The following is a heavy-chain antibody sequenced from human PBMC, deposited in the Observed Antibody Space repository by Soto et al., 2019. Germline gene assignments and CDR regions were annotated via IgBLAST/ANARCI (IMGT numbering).Heavy chain of an antibody. CDR3: ARDRGETATITPYSYYGMDV. D-gene: IGHD3-16*01. CDR1: GGSFSSYY. Sequence: PSETLCLTCAVYGGSFSSYYWSCIRQPPGKGMEWIGEINHSGSTNYNPSLKSRVTISVDTSKNQFSLKLSSVTAADTAVYYCARDRGETATITPYSYYGMDVWGKGTTDTVSS. V-gene: IGHV4-34*01. CDR2: INHSGST. J-gene: IGHJ6*04.